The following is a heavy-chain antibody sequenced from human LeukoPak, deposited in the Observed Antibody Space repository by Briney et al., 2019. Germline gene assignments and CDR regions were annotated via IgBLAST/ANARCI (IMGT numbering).Heavy chain of an antibody. Sequence: SETPSLTCTVSGGSIASYNWSWIRHPPRGGLEWIGYIYSSVSTNYNPSLKSRVTISLDTSKNQFSLKLSFVTAADTAVYYCARGVAAPGTGGLSWFDPWGQGTLVTASS. J-gene: IGHJ5*02. CDR3: ARGVAAPGTGGLSWFDP. CDR1: GGSIASYN. CDR2: IYSSVST. D-gene: IGHD6-13*01. V-gene: IGHV4-59*01.